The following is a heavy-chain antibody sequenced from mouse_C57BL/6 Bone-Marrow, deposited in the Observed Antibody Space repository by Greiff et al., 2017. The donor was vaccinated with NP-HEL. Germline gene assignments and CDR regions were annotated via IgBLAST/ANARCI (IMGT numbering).Heavy chain of an antibody. CDR3: ARLGDYAMDY. CDR1: GYTFTSYG. CDR2: IYPRSGNT. D-gene: IGHD3-3*01. V-gene: IGHV1-81*01. Sequence: VQLQQSGAELARPGASVKLSCKASGYTFTSYGISWVKQRTGQGLEWIGEIYPRSGNTYYNEKFKGKATRTADKSSSTAYMELRSLTSEDSAVYFCARLGDYAMDYWGQGTSVTVSS. J-gene: IGHJ4*01.